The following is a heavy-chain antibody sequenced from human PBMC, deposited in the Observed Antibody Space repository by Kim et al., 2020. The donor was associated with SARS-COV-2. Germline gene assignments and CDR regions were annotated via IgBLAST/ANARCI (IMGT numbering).Heavy chain of an antibody. D-gene: IGHD6-13*01. J-gene: IGHJ6*02. CDR1: GDSVSSNSAA. Sequence: SQTLSLTCAISGDSVSSNSAAWNWIRQSPSRGLEWLGRTYYRSKWYNDYAVSVKSRITINPDTSKNQFSLQLNSVTPEDTAVYYCARGIPYSSSWYGLGGMDVWGQGTTVTVSS. CDR2: TYYRSKWYN. CDR3: ARGIPYSSSWYGLGGMDV. V-gene: IGHV6-1*01.